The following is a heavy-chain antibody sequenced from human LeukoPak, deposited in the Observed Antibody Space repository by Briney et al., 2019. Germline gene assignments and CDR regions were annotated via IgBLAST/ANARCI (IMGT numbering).Heavy chain of an antibody. CDR3: ARTGIAAGVGYFDY. CDR1: GFTFDDYG. J-gene: IGHJ4*02. CDR2: INWNGGST. V-gene: IGHV3-20*04. D-gene: IGHD6-13*01. Sequence: GGSLRLSCAASGFTFDDYGMSWVRQAPGKGLEWVPRINWNGGSTGYADSVKGRFTISRDNAKNSLYLQMNSLRAEDTALYYCARTGIAAGVGYFDYWGQGTLVTVSS.